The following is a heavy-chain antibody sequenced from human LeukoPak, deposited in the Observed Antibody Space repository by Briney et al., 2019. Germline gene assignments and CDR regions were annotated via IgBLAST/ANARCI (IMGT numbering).Heavy chain of an antibody. CDR3: ARIVEMATVDY. D-gene: IGHD5-24*01. V-gene: IGHV3-48*03. CDR1: GFTFSSYE. CDR2: SSRSGSTI. Sequence: PGGSLRLSCAASGFTFSSYEMNWVRQAPGKGLEWVSYSSRSGSTISYADSVKGRFTISRDNAKNSLYLQMSNLRAEDTAVYYCARIVEMATVDYWGQGTLVTVSS. J-gene: IGHJ4*02.